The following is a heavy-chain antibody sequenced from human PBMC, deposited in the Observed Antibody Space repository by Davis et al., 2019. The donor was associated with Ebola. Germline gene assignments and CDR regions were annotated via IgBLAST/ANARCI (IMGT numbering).Heavy chain of an antibody. V-gene: IGHV4-61*01. D-gene: IGHD4-17*01. J-gene: IGHJ2*01. CDR2: IYYSGST. Sequence: PGGSLRLSCTVSGGPVSSGSYYWSWIRQPPGKGLEWIGYIYYSGSTNYNPSLKSRVTISVDTSKNQFSLKLSSVTAADTAVYYCAREATVTTDGVGYFDLWGRGTLVTVSS. CDR1: GGPVSSGSYY. CDR3: AREATVTTDGVGYFDL.